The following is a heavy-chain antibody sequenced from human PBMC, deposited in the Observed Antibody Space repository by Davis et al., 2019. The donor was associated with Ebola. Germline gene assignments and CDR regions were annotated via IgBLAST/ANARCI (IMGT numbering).Heavy chain of an antibody. J-gene: IGHJ4*02. V-gene: IGHV3-30*04. Sequence: GGSLRLSCAASGFTFSSYTLHWVRQAPGKGLEWVAVISYDGDNNYHADSVKGRFTISRDNSKNTLYLQMNSLRAEDTAVYYCARGLLTTVTTLGSWGQGTLVTVSS. CDR2: ISYDGDNN. D-gene: IGHD4-17*01. CDR3: ARGLLTTVTTLGS. CDR1: GFTFSSYT.